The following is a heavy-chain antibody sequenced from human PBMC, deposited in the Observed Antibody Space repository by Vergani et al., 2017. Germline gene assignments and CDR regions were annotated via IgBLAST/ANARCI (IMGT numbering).Heavy chain of an antibody. CDR1: GYTFTGYY. D-gene: IGHD6-13*01. CDR2: ITPNSGGT. J-gene: IGHJ3*02. CDR3: AREGSIAADGNDAFDI. V-gene: IGHV1-2*02. Sequence: QVQLVQSGAEVKKPGASVKVSCKASGYTFTGYYMHWVRQAPGQGVEWMGWITPNSGGTHYAQKFQGRVTMTRDTSISTAYMELSRLRADDTAVYYCAREGSIAADGNDAFDIWGQGTMVTVSS.